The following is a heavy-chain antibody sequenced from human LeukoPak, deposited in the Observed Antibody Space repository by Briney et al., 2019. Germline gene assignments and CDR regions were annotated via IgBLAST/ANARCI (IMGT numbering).Heavy chain of an antibody. CDR3: ARDGGRWLQSYYFDY. J-gene: IGHJ4*02. D-gene: IGHD5-24*01. CDR1: GLTFSDYS. V-gene: IGHV3-48*01. CDR2: ISSSRSDI. Sequence: GGSLRLSCAASGLTFSDYSMNWVRQAPGKGLEWISYISSSRSDIYYADSVKGRFTVSRDNVRNSLHLQMNSLRVEDTAVYFCARDGGRWLQSYYFDYWGRGNLVIVSS.